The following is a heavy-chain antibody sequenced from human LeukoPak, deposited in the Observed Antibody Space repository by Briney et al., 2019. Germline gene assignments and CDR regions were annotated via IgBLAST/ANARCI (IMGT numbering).Heavy chain of an antibody. V-gene: IGHV3-23*01. CDR2: IIPSGST. Sequence: GGSLRLSCADSYAISWVRQAPGKGLEWVSGIIPSGSTYYADSVKGRFTISRDNSKNTLYLQMNSLRAEDTAVYYCTKDLSDHWGQGTLVTVSS. CDR1: YA. D-gene: IGHD2/OR15-2a*01. CDR3: TKDLSDH. J-gene: IGHJ4*02.